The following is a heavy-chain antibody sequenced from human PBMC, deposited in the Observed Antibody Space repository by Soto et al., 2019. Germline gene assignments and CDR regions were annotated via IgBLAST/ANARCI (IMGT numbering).Heavy chain of an antibody. J-gene: IGHJ3*02. V-gene: IGHV3-7*01. CDR1: GFTFGSYW. CDR3: ARGGVPAALDI. Sequence: EVQLVESGGGLVQPGGSLRLSCAVSGFTFGSYWMNWVRLIPGKGLEWVAYIKPDGSATYYVDSVKGRFTISRDNAKNSLYLQMNSLRVEDTSVYYCARGGVPAALDIWGEGTMVPVSS. CDR2: IKPDGSAT. D-gene: IGHD3-10*01.